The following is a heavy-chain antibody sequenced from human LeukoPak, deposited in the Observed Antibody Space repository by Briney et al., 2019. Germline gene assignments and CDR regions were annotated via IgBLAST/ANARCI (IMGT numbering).Heavy chain of an antibody. Sequence: GSLRLSCAASGFTFSTYAMTWVRQAPGKGLEWVSSLTGSGGSTHYADSVKGRFTISRDNSENTVFLQMDSLRAEDTAVYYCARCRPDSSGSADYWGQGTLVTVSP. V-gene: IGHV3-23*01. CDR3: ARCRPDSSGSADY. CDR2: LTGSGGST. CDR1: GFTFSTYA. J-gene: IGHJ4*02. D-gene: IGHD6-19*01.